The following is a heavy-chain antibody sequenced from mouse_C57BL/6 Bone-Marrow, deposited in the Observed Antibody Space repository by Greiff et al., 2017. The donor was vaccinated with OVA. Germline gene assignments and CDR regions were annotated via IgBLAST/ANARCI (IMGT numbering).Heavy chain of an antibody. CDR1: GYTFTSYW. Sequence: QVQLQQSGAELVMPGASVKLSCKASGYTFTSYWMHWVKQRPGQGLEWIGEIDPSDSYTNYNQKFKGKSTLTVDKSSSTAYMQLSSLTSEDSAVYDCARGGGSSPFAYWGQGTLVTVSA. CDR2: IDPSDSYT. J-gene: IGHJ3*01. CDR3: ARGGGSSPFAY. V-gene: IGHV1-69*01. D-gene: IGHD1-1*01.